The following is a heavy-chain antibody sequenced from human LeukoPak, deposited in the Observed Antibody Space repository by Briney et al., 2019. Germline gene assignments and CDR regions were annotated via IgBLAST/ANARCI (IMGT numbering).Heavy chain of an antibody. CDR1: GGSFSGYY. D-gene: IGHD6-13*01. Sequence: PSETLSLTCAVYGGSFSGYYWSWVRQAPGKGLEWVSYISSSSSSVYYADSVKGRFTVSRDNAKNSLYLQMNSLGDEDTAVYYCTRGGSSRGDHWGQGILVTVSS. CDR2: ISSSSSSV. V-gene: IGHV3-48*02. J-gene: IGHJ4*02. CDR3: TRGGSSRGDH.